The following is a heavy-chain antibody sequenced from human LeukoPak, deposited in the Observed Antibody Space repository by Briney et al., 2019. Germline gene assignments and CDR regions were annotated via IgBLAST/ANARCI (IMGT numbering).Heavy chain of an antibody. V-gene: IGHV3-53*01. CDR2: IYSGGST. J-gene: IGHJ4*02. CDR3: AKGPSIAVAGDFDY. CDR1: GFTVSSNY. D-gene: IGHD6-19*01. Sequence: GGSLRLSCAASGFTVSSNYMSWVRQAPGKGLEWVSVIYSGGSTYYADSVKGRFTISRDNSKNTLYLQMNSLRAEDTAVYYCAKGPSIAVAGDFDYCGQGTLVTVSS.